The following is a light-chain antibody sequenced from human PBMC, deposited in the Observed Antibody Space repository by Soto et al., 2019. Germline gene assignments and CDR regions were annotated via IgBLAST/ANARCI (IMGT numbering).Light chain of an antibody. J-gene: IGKJ4*01. CDR2: EES. Sequence: DIHLTQSPSSLSASVGDRVTITCRASQASTNNLAWYQQKPGNPPKLLIYEESTLHSGVPSRFSGRKVGTQFILTIDSLQPEDLATYYCQQVKSYPRTFGGGTKVEIK. CDR1: QASTNN. CDR3: QQVKSYPRT. V-gene: IGKV1-9*01.